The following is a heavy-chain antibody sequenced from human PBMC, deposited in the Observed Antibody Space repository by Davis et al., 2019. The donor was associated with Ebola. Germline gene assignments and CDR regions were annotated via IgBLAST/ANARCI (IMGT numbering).Heavy chain of an antibody. Sequence: SETLSLTCTVSGGSISSYYWSWIRQPPGKGLEWIGYIYYSGSTNYNPSLKSRITMSVDTSKNQFSLKLSSVTAADTAVYYCARDRSAVREWAYFDYWGQGTLVTVSS. CDR1: GGSISSYY. J-gene: IGHJ4*02. CDR2: IYYSGST. V-gene: IGHV4-59*12. D-gene: IGHD3-10*01. CDR3: ARDRSAVREWAYFDY.